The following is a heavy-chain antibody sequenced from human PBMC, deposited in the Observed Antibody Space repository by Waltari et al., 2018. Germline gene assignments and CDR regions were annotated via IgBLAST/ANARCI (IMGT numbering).Heavy chain of an antibody. Sequence: QVQLVQSGAEVKKPGSSVKVSCKASGGTFSSYAISWMRQAPGQGLEWMGGIIPILGIANYAQKFQGRVTITADDSTSTAYMELSSLRSEDTAVYYCARDGGIAAAGQYYYYYYYMDVWGKGTTVTVSS. D-gene: IGHD6-13*01. CDR3: ARDGGIAAAGQYYYYYYYMDV. CDR1: GGTFSSYA. J-gene: IGHJ6*03. V-gene: IGHV1-69*04. CDR2: IIPILGIA.